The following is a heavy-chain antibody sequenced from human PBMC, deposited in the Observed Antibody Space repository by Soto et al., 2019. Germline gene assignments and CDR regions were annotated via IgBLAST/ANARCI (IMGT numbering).Heavy chain of an antibody. CDR2: INPNSGGT. Sequence: QVQLVQSGAEVKKPGASVKVSCKASGYTFTGYYMHWVRQAPGQGLEWMGWINPNSGGTNYAQKFQGWVTMTRETSISTADMERSRLRSDDTAVYYCAGWGVWGELGKAFDIWGQGTMVTVSS. D-gene: IGHD1-26*01. CDR3: AGWGVWGELGKAFDI. V-gene: IGHV1-2*04. J-gene: IGHJ3*02. CDR1: GYTFTGYY.